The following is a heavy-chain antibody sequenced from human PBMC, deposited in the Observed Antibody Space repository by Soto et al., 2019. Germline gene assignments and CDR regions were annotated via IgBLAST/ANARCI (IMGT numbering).Heavy chain of an antibody. CDR2: IYYSGST. V-gene: IGHV4-39*01. D-gene: IGHD2-21*01. CDR3: ARQSSVLIAARHDAFDI. Sequence: PSETLSLTCTVSGGSISSSSYYWGWIRQPPGKGLEWIGSIYYSGSTYYNPSLKSRVTISVDTSKNQSSLKLSSVTAADTAVYYCARQSSVLIAARHDAFDIWGQGTMVTVSS. J-gene: IGHJ3*02. CDR1: GGSISSSSYY.